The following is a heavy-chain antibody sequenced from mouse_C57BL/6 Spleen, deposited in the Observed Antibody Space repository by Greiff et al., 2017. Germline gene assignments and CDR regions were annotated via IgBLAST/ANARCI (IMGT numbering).Heavy chain of an antibody. J-gene: IGHJ2*01. D-gene: IGHD3-2*02. CDR2: INPSTGGT. CDR1: GYSFTGYY. CDR3: ARKDSSGYGY. V-gene: IGHV1-42*01. Sequence: EVKLMESGPELVKPGASVKISCKASGYSFTGYYMNWVKQSPEKSLEWIGEINPSTGGTTYNQKFKAKATLTVDKSSSTAYMQLKSLTSEDSAVYYCARKDSSGYGYWGQGTTLTVSS.